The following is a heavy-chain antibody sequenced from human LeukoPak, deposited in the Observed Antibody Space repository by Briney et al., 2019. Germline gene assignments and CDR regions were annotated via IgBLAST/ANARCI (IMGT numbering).Heavy chain of an antibody. CDR3: ATGGAKSAAMTY. CDR2: IYYSGST. V-gene: IGHV4-59*01. Sequence: SETLSLTCTVSGGSISSYYWSWIRQPPGKGLEWIGYIYYSGSTNYNPSLKSRVTISVDTSKNQFSPKLSSVTAADTAVYYCATGGAKSAAMTYWGQGTLVTVSS. D-gene: IGHD2-2*01. CDR1: GGSISSYY. J-gene: IGHJ4*02.